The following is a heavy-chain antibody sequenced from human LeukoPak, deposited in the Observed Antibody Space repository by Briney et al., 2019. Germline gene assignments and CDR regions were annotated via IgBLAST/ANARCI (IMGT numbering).Heavy chain of an antibody. CDR2: ISTSSTYI. Sequence: GGSLRLSCAASGFTFSRYSMNWVRQAPGKGLEWVSSISTSSTYIDYADSVRGRFTISRDNAKNSLYLQMNSLRAEDTAVYYCARDNDNLTGYQTRFDYWGQGTLVTVSS. CDR1: GFTFSRYS. V-gene: IGHV3-21*01. J-gene: IGHJ4*02. CDR3: ARDNDNLTGYQTRFDY. D-gene: IGHD3-9*01.